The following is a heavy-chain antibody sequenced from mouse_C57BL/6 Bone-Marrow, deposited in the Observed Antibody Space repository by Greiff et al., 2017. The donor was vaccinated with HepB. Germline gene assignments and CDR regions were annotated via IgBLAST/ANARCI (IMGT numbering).Heavy chain of an antibody. CDR1: GYSITSGYY. CDR3: APYDAGFAY. Sequence: VQLQQSGPGLVKPSQSLSLTCSVTGYSITSGYYWNWIRQFPGNKLEWMGYISYDGSNNYNPSLKNRISITRDTSKNQFFLKLNSVTTEDTATYYCAPYDAGFAYWGQGTLVTVSA. J-gene: IGHJ3*01. V-gene: IGHV3-6*01. CDR2: ISYDGSN. D-gene: IGHD2-3*01.